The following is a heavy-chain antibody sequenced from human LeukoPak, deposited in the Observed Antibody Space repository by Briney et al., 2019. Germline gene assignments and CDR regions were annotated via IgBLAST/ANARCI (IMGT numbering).Heavy chain of an antibody. D-gene: IGHD1-26*01. CDR1: GFTFSSYS. J-gene: IGHJ4*02. V-gene: IGHV3-21*01. CDR2: ISSSSSYI. CDR3: AREQWGQMWFPNFFDY. Sequence: GGSLRLSCAASGFTFSSYSMNWVRQAPGKGLEWVSSISSSSSYIYYADSVKGRFTISRDNAKNSLYLQMNSLRAEDTAVYYCAREQWGQMWFPNFFDYWGQGTLVTVSS.